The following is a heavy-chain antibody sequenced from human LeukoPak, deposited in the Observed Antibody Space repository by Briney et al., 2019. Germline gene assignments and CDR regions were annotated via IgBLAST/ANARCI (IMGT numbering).Heavy chain of an antibody. V-gene: IGHV3-53*01. CDR1: GFTVSSNY. CDR3: ARGTLWELPPTLY. CDR2: IYSGGST. D-gene: IGHD1-26*01. Sequence: PGGSLRLSCAASGFTVSSNYMSWVRQAPGKGLEWVSVIYSGGSTYYADSVKGRFTISRDNAKNSLYLQMNSLRAEDTAVYYCARGTLWELPPTLYWGQGTLVTVSS. J-gene: IGHJ4*02.